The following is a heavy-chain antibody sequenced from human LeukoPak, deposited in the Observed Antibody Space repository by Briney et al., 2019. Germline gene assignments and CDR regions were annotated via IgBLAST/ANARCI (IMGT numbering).Heavy chain of an antibody. CDR2: ISGSGART. Sequence: GGSLRLSCAASGFIFSNYAMSWVRQAPGKGLEWVSAISGSGARTYYAGSVKGRFTISRDTSKNTLYLQMNSLRAEDTAVYYCAKDMGEDGSYYLDYWGQGTLVTVSS. J-gene: IGHJ4*02. CDR1: GFIFSNYA. V-gene: IGHV3-23*01. D-gene: IGHD1-26*01. CDR3: AKDMGEDGSYYLDY.